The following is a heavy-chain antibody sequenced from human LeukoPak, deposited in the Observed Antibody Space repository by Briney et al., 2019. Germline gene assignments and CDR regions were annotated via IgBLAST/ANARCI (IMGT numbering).Heavy chain of an antibody. CDR1: GGSTSSDY. Sequence: SETLSLTCTVSGGSTSSDYWSWIRQSPGKGPEWVGYVYNSGDTGKNPSLKSRVAILLDTSKNQCSLKLTSVSAADTAVYYCARLKLGAYFDLWGRGTLVTVSS. CDR2: VYNSGDT. V-gene: IGHV4-59*08. J-gene: IGHJ2*01. D-gene: IGHD3-16*01. CDR3: ARLKLGAYFDL.